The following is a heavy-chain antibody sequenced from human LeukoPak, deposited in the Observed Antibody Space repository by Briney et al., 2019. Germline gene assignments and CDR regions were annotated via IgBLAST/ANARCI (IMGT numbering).Heavy chain of an antibody. CDR2: IYYSGST. CDR1: GGSISSSSYC. D-gene: IGHD3-22*01. J-gene: IGHJ4*02. V-gene: IGHV4-39*07. CDR3: ARDPSGYSSRFDY. Sequence: SETLSLTCTVSGGSISSSSYCWGWIRQPPGKGREGIGSIYYSGSTYYNPSLKSRVTISVDTSKNQFSLKLSSVTAADTAVYYCARDPSGYSSRFDYWGQGTLVTVSS.